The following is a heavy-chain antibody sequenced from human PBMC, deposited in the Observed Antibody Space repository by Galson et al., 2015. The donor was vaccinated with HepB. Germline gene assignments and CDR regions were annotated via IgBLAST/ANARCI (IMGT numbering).Heavy chain of an antibody. Sequence: SETLSLTCTVSGGSISSYYWSWIRQPPGKGLEWIGYIYYSGSTSYNPSLKSRVTISVDTSKNQFSLKLSSVTAADTAVYYCASGRQAAYWGQGTLVTVSS. CDR3: ASGRQAAY. CDR1: GGSISSYY. D-gene: IGHD6-25*01. J-gene: IGHJ4*02. V-gene: IGHV4-59*01. CDR2: IYYSGST.